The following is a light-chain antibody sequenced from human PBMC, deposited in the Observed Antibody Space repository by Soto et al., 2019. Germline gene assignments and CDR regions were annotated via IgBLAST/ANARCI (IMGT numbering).Light chain of an antibody. CDR3: QRYGSSPLIT. CDR1: QSVSNN. Sequence: EIVMTQSPATLSVSPGERATLSCRASQSVSNNLAWYQQKPGQAPRLLIYGTSSRATGISDRFSGSGSGTDFTLTISRLEPEDFAVYFCQRYGSSPLITFGQGTRLEI. V-gene: IGKV3-20*01. CDR2: GTS. J-gene: IGKJ5*01.